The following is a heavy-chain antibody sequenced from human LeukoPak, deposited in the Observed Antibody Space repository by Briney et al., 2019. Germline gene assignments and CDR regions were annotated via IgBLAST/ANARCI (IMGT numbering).Heavy chain of an antibody. V-gene: IGHV4-59*01. D-gene: IGHD6-13*01. CDR2: IFYSGST. J-gene: IGHJ3*02. Sequence: AETLSLTCTVSGGSISSYYWNWIRQPPGKGLEWIGYIFYSGSTNYNPSLKSRVTISVDTSKNQFSLKLSSVTAADTAVYYCAREMIAAAGTEAFDIWGQGTMVTVSS. CDR3: AREMIAAAGTEAFDI. CDR1: GGSISSYY.